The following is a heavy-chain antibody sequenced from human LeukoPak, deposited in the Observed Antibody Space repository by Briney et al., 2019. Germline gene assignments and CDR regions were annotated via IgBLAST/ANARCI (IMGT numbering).Heavy chain of an antibody. Sequence: PGGSLGLSCAASGFTFSSYAMHWVRQAPGKGLEWVAVISYDGSNKYYADSVKGRFTISRDNSKNTLYLQMNSLRAEDTAVYYCARGTSSSWPYYYYGMDVWGQGTTVTVSS. D-gene: IGHD6-13*01. CDR1: GFTFSSYA. CDR3: ARGTSSSWPYYYYGMDV. J-gene: IGHJ6*02. V-gene: IGHV3-30-3*01. CDR2: ISYDGSNK.